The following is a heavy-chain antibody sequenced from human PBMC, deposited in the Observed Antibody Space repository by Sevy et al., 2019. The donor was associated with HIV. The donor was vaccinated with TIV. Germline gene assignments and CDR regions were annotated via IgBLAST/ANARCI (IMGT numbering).Heavy chain of an antibody. CDR3: ARESGYTVNWSPGDH. V-gene: IGHV3-30-3*01. CDR1: GLTFNSHA. D-gene: IGHD1-1*01. CDR2: ISYNGGHT. J-gene: IGHJ4*02. Sequence: GGSLRLSCKASGLTFNSHAMHWVRQAPGKGLEWVAVISYNGGHTFYGDSVKGRFTISRDNSKNTLYLEMNSLKVEDTALYYCARESGYTVNWSPGDHWGQGTLVTVSS.